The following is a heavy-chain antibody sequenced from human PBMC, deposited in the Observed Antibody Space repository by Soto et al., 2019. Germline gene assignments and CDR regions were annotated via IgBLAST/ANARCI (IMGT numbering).Heavy chain of an antibody. CDR3: ARDREVGATAAFDAFDI. Sequence: ASVKVSCKASGYTFTSYAMHWVRQAPGQRLEWMGWINAGNGNTKYSQKFQGRVTITRDTSASTAYMELSSLRSEDTAVYYCARDREVGATAAFDAFDIWGQGTMVTVSS. J-gene: IGHJ3*02. CDR1: GYTFTSYA. V-gene: IGHV1-3*01. D-gene: IGHD1-26*01. CDR2: INAGNGNT.